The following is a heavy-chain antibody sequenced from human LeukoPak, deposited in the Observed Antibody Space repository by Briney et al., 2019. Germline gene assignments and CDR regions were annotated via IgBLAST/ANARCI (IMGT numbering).Heavy chain of an antibody. Sequence: GESLKISCKASGYSFTNYWIGWVRQMPGKGLEWMGIVYPGDSDTRYSPSFQGQVTISADKSISTAYLQWSTLRASDTAIYYCARHRGVGSTFCPLDYWGQGTQVTVSS. CDR3: ARHRGVGSTFCPLDY. CDR1: GYSFTNYW. D-gene: IGHD2-2*01. J-gene: IGHJ4*02. CDR2: VYPGDSDT. V-gene: IGHV5-51*01.